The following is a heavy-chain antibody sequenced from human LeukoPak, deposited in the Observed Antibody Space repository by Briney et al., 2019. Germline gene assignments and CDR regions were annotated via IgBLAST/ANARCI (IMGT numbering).Heavy chain of an antibody. CDR1: GGSFSGYY. CDR2: INHSEST. D-gene: IGHD6-13*01. CDR3: ARGGNSSRYDY. J-gene: IGHJ4*02. V-gene: IGHV4-34*01. Sequence: PSETLSLTCAVYGGSFSGYYWSWIRQPPGKGLEWIGEINHSESTNYNPSLTSRVTISVDTSKNQFSLKLSSVTAADTAVYYCARGGNSSRYDYWGQGTLVTVSS.